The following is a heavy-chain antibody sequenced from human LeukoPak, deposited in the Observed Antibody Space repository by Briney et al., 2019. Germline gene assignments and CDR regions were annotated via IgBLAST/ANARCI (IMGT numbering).Heavy chain of an antibody. V-gene: IGHV3-33*01. CDR1: GYIYRNYG. CDR3: ARDLGRAWYGPPDY. J-gene: IGHJ4*02. D-gene: IGHD3-16*01. Sequence: PGGSLRLSCAASGYIYRNYGMHWVRQAPGKRLEWVAVIWNDGSETFHADSVKGRFSIARDNYKNTLYLQMNSPRVGHTTVYFCARDLGRAWYGPPDYWGQGTLVTVSS. CDR2: IWNDGSET.